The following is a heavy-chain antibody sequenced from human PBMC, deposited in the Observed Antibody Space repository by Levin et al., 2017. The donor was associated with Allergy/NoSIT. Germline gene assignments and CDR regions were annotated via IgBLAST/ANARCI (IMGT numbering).Heavy chain of an antibody. CDR1: GGSFSGYY. D-gene: IGHD1-20*01. CDR2: INHSGST. Sequence: PSETLSLTCAVYGGSFSGYYWSWIRQPPGKGLEWIGEINHSGSTNYNPSLKSRVTISVDTSKNQFSLKLSSVTAADTAVYYCARGWYNWNDGVGFDPWGQGTLVTVSS. J-gene: IGHJ5*02. CDR3: ARGWYNWNDGVGFDP. V-gene: IGHV4-34*01.